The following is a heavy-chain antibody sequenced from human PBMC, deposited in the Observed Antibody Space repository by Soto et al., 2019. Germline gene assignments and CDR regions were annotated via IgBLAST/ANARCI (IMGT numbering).Heavy chain of an antibody. J-gene: IGHJ6*02. CDR3: ARVVDGSGRYYRNYYYYYGMDV. D-gene: IGHD3-10*01. CDR2: IIPIFGTA. V-gene: IGHV1-69*01. CDR1: GGTFSSYA. Sequence: QVQLVQSGAEVKKPGSSVKVSCKASGGTFSSYAISWVRQAPGQGLEWMGGIIPIFGTANYAQKFQGRVPSTSDEPTSTSYMELSSLRTEGTALYYCARVVDGSGRYYRNYYYYYGMDVWCQVKTATV.